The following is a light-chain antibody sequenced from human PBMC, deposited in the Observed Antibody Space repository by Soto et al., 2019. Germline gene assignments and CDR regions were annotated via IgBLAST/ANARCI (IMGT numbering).Light chain of an antibody. J-gene: IGKJ5*01. CDR2: GAS. CDR1: QSVISN. CDR3: HT. V-gene: IGKV3-15*01. Sequence: IVMTHSPATLSVSPLERATLSCRASQSVISNLAWYQQKPGQAPRLLIYGASTRATGIPARFSGSGSGTDFPLTISRLQPGDVASYYCHTFGQGTRLEIK.